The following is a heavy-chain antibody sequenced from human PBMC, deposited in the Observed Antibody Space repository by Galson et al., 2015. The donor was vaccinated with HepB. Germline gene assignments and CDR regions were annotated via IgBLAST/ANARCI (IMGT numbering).Heavy chain of an antibody. Sequence: SVKVSCKASGYTFTSSFISWVRQAPGQGLEWMGWISGDNGNTNYAQKLQGRVTMTTDTSTSTAYMELRSLRSDDTAVYYCARDYYDGSAYMDWGQGTLVTVSS. V-gene: IGHV1-18*04. D-gene: IGHD3-22*01. CDR3: ARDYYDGSAYMD. CDR2: ISGDNGNT. J-gene: IGHJ4*02. CDR1: GYTFTSSF.